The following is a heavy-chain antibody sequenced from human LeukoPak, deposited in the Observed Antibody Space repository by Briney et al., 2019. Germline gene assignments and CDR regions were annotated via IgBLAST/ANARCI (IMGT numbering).Heavy chain of an antibody. CDR2: IYYSGST. V-gene: IGHV4-61*01. J-gene: IGHJ3*02. CDR3: ARIRAGSSGYYPNAAFDI. D-gene: IGHD3-22*01. CDR1: GGSVSSGSYY. Sequence: PSETLSLTCTVSGGSVSSGSYYWSWIRQPPGKGLEWIGYIYYSGSTNYNPSLKSRVTISVDTSKNQFSLKLSSVTAVDTAVYYCARIRAGSSGYYPNAAFDIWGQGTMVTVSS.